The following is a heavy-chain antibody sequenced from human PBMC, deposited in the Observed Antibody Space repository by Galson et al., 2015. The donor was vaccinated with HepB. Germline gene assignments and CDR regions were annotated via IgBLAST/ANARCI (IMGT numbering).Heavy chain of an antibody. Sequence: SVKVSCKASGYTFTSYGISWVRQAPGQGLEWMGWISAYNGNTNYAQKLQGRVTMTTDTSTSTAYMELRSLRSDDTAVYYCARVMTKSYDSSGYHYWGQGTLVTVSS. CDR2: ISAYNGNT. D-gene: IGHD3-22*01. CDR3: ARVMTKSYDSSGYHY. CDR1: GYTFTSYG. V-gene: IGHV1-18*04. J-gene: IGHJ4*02.